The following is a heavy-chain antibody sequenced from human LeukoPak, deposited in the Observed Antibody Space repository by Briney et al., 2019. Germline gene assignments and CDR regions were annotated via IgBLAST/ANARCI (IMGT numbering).Heavy chain of an antibody. CDR1: GHTFTSYG. V-gene: IGHV1-18*01. CDR2: ISAYNGNT. D-gene: IGHD3-3*02. CDR3: ASGLSIFSYYGMDV. J-gene: IGHJ6*02. Sequence: GASVKVSCKASGHTFTSYGISWVRQAPGQGLEWMGWISAYNGNTNYAQKFQGRVTITADKSTSTAYMELSSLRSEDTAVYYCASGLSIFSYYGMDVWGQGTPVTVSS.